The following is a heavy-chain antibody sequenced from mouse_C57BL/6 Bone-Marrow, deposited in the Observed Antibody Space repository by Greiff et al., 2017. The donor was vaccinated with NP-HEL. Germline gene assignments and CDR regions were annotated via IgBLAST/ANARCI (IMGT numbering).Heavy chain of an antibody. V-gene: IGHV1-19*01. J-gene: IGHJ2*01. Sequence: VQLQQSGPVLVKPGASVKMSCKAYGYTFTDYYMNWVKQSHGKSLEWIGVINPYNGGTSYNQKFKGKATLTVDKSSSTAYMELNSLTSEDSAVYYCALITTVASFDYWGQGTTLTVSS. CDR1: GYTFTDYY. CDR2: INPYNGGT. CDR3: ALITTVASFDY. D-gene: IGHD1-1*01.